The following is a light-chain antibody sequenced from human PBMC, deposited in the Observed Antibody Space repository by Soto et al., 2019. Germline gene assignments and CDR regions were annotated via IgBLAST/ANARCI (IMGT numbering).Light chain of an antibody. J-gene: IGLJ2*01. CDR3: SSYTSSSTHDVV. CDR2: DVS. Sequence: QSALTQPASVSGSPGQSITISCTGTSSDVGGYNYVSWYQQHPGKAPKLIIYDVSNRPSGVSNRFSGSKSGNTASLTISGLQAEDEADYYCSSYTSSSTHDVVFGGGTKVTVL. CDR1: SSDVGGYNY. V-gene: IGLV2-14*01.